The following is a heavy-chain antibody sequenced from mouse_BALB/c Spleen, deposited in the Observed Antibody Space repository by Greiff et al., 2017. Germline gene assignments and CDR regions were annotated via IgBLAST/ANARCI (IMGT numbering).Heavy chain of an antibody. J-gene: IGHJ4*01. CDR1: GFSLTSYG. D-gene: IGHD2-4*01. CDR2: IWAGGST. V-gene: IGHV2-9*02. Sequence: VKVVESGPGLVAPSQSLSITCTVSGFSLTSYGVHWVRQPPGKGLEWLGVIWAGGSTNYNSALMSRLSISKDNSKSQVFLKMNSLQTDDTAMYYCAGPMITRAMDYWGQGTSVTVSS. CDR3: AGPMITRAMDY.